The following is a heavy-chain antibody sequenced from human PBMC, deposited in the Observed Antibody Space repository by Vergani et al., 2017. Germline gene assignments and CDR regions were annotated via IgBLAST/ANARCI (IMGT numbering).Heavy chain of an antibody. CDR1: GGSISSGGYY. J-gene: IGHJ6*03. CDR2: IYYSGST. V-gene: IGHV4-31*03. CDR3: ARGRREYVPLYYYYYMDV. D-gene: IGHD3-10*01. Sequence: QVQLQESGPGLVKPSETLSLTCTVSGGSISSGGYYWSWIRQHPGKGLEWIGYIYYSGSTYSNPSLKRRVTISVDTSKNQFSLKLSSVTAADTAVYYCARGRREYVPLYYYYYMDVWGKGTTVTVSS.